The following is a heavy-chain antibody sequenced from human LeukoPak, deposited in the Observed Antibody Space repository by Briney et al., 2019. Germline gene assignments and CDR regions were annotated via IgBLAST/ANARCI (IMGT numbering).Heavy chain of an antibody. Sequence: PSETLSLTCTVSGGSISSYYWSWIRQPAGKGLEWIGRIYTSGSTNYNPSLKSRVTMSVDTSKNQFSLKLSSVTAADTAVYYCARDAHFYCSSTSCYPDLDYWGQGTLATVSS. J-gene: IGHJ4*02. CDR3: ARDAHFYCSSTSCYPDLDY. CDR1: GGSISSYY. D-gene: IGHD2-2*01. CDR2: IYTSGST. V-gene: IGHV4-4*07.